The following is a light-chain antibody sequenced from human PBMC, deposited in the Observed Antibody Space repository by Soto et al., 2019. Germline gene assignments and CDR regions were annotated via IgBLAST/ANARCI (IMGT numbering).Light chain of an antibody. CDR2: ETN. V-gene: IGLV1-51*02. CDR3: GTWDRSLWV. Sequence: QSVLTQPPSVSAAPGQRVTISCSGISSNVVNNYVSWYQQLPGAAPKLLIYETNKRPSGIPDRFTGSKSGTSATLVITGLQTGDEADYYCGTWDRSLWVFGGGTKLTVL. J-gene: IGLJ3*02. CDR1: SSNVVNNY.